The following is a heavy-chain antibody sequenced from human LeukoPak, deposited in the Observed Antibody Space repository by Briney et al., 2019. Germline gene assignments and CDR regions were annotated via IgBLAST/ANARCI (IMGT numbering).Heavy chain of an antibody. D-gene: IGHD3-9*01. V-gene: IGHV4-59*01. CDR2: IYYSGST. Sequence: SETLSLTCTVSAGSISSYYWSWIRQPPGKGLEWIGYIYYSGSTNYNPSLKSRVTISVDTSKNQFSLKLSSVTAADTAVYYCARAILGYHDILTGYYRPDAFDIWGQGTMVTVSS. CDR3: ARAILGYHDILTGYYRPDAFDI. CDR1: AGSISSYY. J-gene: IGHJ3*02.